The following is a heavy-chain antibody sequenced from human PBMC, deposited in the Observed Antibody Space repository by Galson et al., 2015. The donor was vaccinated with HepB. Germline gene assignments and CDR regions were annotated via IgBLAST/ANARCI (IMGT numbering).Heavy chain of an antibody. CDR2: IYSGGST. CDR3: ARVIAAAWAGFDP. D-gene: IGHD6-13*01. J-gene: IGHJ5*02. Sequence: SLRLSCAASGFTVSSNYMSWVRQAPGKGLEWVSVIYSGGSTYYADTVKRRFNNSTDNAKNKLYLQMNSLRAEDTAVYYCARVIAAAWAGFDPWGQGTLVTVSS. V-gene: IGHV3-66*01. CDR1: GFTVSSNY.